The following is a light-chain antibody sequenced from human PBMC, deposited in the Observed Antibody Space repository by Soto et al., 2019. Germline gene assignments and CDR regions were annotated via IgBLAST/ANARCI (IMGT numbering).Light chain of an antibody. Sequence: DIVMTQSPDSLAVSLGERATINCKSSQSVLYSSNNKNYLAWYQQKPGQPPKLLIYWASTPESGVPDRFSGSGSEIDFTLTISSLQAEDVAVYECQQYYSTPLTFGGGTKVEIK. CDR1: QSVLYSSNNKNY. V-gene: IGKV4-1*01. J-gene: IGKJ4*01. CDR2: WAS. CDR3: QQYYSTPLT.